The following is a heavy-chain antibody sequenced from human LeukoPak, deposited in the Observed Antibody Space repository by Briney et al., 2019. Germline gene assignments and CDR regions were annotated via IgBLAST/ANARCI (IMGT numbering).Heavy chain of an antibody. CDR1: GFTFSDYY. CDR3: AREGRDDSSGYYLSPIDY. Sequence: GGSLRLSCAASGFTFSDYYMSWLRQAPGKGLEWVSYISSSGSTIYYADSVKGRFTISRDNAKNSLYLQMNSLRAEDTAVYYCAREGRDDSSGYYLSPIDYWGQGTLVTVSS. V-gene: IGHV3-11*01. J-gene: IGHJ4*02. D-gene: IGHD3-22*01. CDR2: ISSSGSTI.